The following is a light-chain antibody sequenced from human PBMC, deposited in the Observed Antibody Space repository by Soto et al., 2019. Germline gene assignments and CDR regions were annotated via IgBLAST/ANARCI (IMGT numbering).Light chain of an antibody. CDR3: QQTNTFLPLT. V-gene: IGKV1-12*01. CDR1: QGISNW. Sequence: DIHMTQSPSSVSASVGDRVTITCRASQGISNWLAWYQQQPGKAPKLLIYAASSLQSGVPSRFSGGGSGTHFTLIISSLQAEDFATYYCQQTNTFLPLTFGGGTKVEIK. J-gene: IGKJ4*01. CDR2: AAS.